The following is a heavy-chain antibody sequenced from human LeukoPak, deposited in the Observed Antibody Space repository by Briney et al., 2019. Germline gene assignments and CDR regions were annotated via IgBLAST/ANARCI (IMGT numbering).Heavy chain of an antibody. CDR2: INHSGST. V-gene: IGHV4-34*01. Sequence: PSETLSLTCAVYGGSFSGYYWSLIRQPPGKGLEWIGEINHSGSTNYNPALKSRVTISVDTSKNQFSLKLTSVTAADTAVYYCAREEYYYMDVWGKGTTVTVSS. CDR3: AREEYYYMDV. CDR1: GGSFSGYY. J-gene: IGHJ6*03.